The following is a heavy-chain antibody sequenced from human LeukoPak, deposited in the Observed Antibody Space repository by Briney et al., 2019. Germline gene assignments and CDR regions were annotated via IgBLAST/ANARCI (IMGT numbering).Heavy chain of an antibody. J-gene: IGHJ5*02. CDR3: ARLNTVRGVMIDNWFDP. Sequence: NPSETLSLTCTVSGGSISSYYWSWIRQPPGEGLEWIGYMYTSGSTNYNRSLKGPIPLPLDPPKDQFLLEMSSVTAADTALYYCARLNTVRGVMIDNWFDPWGQGTMVTVSS. D-gene: IGHD3-10*01. CDR2: MYTSGST. V-gene: IGHV4-4*09. CDR1: GGSISSYY.